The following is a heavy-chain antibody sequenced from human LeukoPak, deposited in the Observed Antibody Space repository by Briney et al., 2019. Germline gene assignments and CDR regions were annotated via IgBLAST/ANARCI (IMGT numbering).Heavy chain of an antibody. CDR3: ARGGASWFIDY. CDR2: INPNTGCT. Sequence: ASVKVSCKASGYTFTDYFMYWVRQAPGQGLEWMGRINPNTGCTRYSQKFQGRVTMTRDTSINTAYMELSSLRSDDTALYYCARGGASWFIDYWDQGTLVTVSS. J-gene: IGHJ4*02. D-gene: IGHD3-10*01. CDR1: GYTFTDYF. V-gene: IGHV1-2*06.